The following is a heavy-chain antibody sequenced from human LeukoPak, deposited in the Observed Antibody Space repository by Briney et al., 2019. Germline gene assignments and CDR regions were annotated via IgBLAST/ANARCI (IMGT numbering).Heavy chain of an antibody. CDR3: AGASYYYGMNV. CDR1: GFTFSSYD. V-gene: IGHV3-13*01. J-gene: IGHJ6*02. CDR2: IGTAGDT. Sequence: GGSLRLSCAASGFTFSSYDMHWVRQATGKGLEWVSAIGTAGDTYYPGSVKGRFTISRENAKNSLYLEMKSLRAGDTAVYYCAGASYYYGMNVWSQRSTLTASS.